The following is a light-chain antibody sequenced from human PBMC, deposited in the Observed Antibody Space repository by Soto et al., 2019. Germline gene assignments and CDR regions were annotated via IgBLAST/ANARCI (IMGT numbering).Light chain of an antibody. CDR3: QQRRSWPIT. CDR1: QSVNIY. Sequence: IVLTQSPATLSLSPGERATLSCWASQSVNIYLAWYQQKPGQAPRLLISDASNRATGIPARFSGSGSGTDFTLTISSLEPEDFAVYYCQQRRSWPITFGQGTRLEIK. CDR2: DAS. J-gene: IGKJ5*01. V-gene: IGKV3-11*01.